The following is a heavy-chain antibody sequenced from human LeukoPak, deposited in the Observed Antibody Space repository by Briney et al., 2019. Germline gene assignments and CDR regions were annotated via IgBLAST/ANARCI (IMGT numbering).Heavy chain of an antibody. CDR2: IYHSGST. CDR1: GYSITSGYY. V-gene: IGHV4-38-2*01. CDR3: ACSSGPSSPVDY. D-gene: IGHD6-19*01. Sequence: PSETLPLTCAVSGYSITSGYYWAWFRQPPGKGLEWIGSIYHSGSTYYNPSLKSRVTISVDTSKNQFSLKLSSVTAADTAVYYCACSSGPSSPVDYWGQGTLVTVSS. J-gene: IGHJ4*02.